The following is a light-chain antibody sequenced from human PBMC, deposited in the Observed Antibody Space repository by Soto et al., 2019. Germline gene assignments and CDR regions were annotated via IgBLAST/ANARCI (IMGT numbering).Light chain of an antibody. Sequence: QTVVTQPPSASGTPGQRVTISCSGSSSNIGSNYVYWYQQLPGTAPKLLIYRNNQRPSGVPDRFSGSKSGTSASRAISGLRSEDEANYSCAAWDDSLSGVVFGGGTKLTVL. V-gene: IGLV1-47*01. CDR2: RNN. CDR1: SSNIGSNY. CDR3: AAWDDSLSGVV. J-gene: IGLJ3*02.